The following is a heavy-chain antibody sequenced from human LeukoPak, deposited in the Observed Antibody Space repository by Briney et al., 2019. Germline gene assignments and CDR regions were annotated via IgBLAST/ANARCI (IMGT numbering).Heavy chain of an antibody. CDR3: ARHHGMATTSPFAY. J-gene: IGHJ4*02. V-gene: IGHV5-51*01. Sequence: GASLKISCKGSGSSFTSYWIGWVRQMPGKGLEWGGIIYPGDSDTRYRPSFQGQVTISAAKSISTAYLQWSSLKASDTAMYYCARHHGMATTSPFAYWGQGTLVTVSS. CDR2: IYPGDSDT. CDR1: GSSFTSYW. D-gene: IGHD5-24*01.